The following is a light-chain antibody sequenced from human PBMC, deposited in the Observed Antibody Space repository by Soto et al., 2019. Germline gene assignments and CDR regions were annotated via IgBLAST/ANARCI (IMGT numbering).Light chain of an antibody. CDR2: GAS. CDR1: QSVSNN. J-gene: IGKJ1*01. V-gene: IGKV3-15*01. CDR3: QQHRDWPRT. Sequence: EIVMTHSPATLSVSPGERATLSCSASQSVSNNCLAWYQQKPGQAPRLLIYGASTRATAIPARFSGSGSGTEFTLTISSLQSEDFALYYCQQHRDWPRTFGQGTKVDIK.